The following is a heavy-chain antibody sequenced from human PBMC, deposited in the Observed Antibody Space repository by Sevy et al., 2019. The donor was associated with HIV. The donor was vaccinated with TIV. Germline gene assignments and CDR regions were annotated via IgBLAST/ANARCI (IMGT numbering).Heavy chain of an antibody. CDR2: IYYSGST. V-gene: IGHV4-39*01. CDR1: GGSISSSSYY. CDR3: ARHRGGIVVVDY. J-gene: IGHJ4*02. Sequence: SETLSLTCTVSGGSISSSSYYWGWIRQPPGKGLEWFGSIYYSGSTYYNPSLKSRVAISVDTSKNQFSLMLSSVTAADTAVYYCARHRGGIVVVDYWGQGTLVTVSS. D-gene: IGHD2-21*01.